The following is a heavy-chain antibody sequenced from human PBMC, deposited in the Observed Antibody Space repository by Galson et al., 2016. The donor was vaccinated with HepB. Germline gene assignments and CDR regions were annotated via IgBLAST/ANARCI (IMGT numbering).Heavy chain of an antibody. D-gene: IGHD2-21*01. CDR3: ARRIIGVATES. CDR2: ISHSGST. V-gene: IGHV4-4*02. Sequence: SETLSLTCAVSGGSINSGNWWTWVRQTPGKGLEWIGEISHSGSTHYNPSLRSRVTISVDTSNNQFSLKLTSVTAADTAIYYCARRIIGVATESWGQGTLVIVSS. CDR1: GGSINSGNW. J-gene: IGHJ5*02.